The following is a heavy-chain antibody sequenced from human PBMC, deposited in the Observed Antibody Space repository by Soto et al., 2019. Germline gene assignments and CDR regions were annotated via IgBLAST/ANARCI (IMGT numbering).Heavy chain of an antibody. Sequence: GGSLRLSCAASGFTFSSYSMNWVRQAPGKGLEWVSSISSSSSYIYYADSVKGRFTISRDNAKNSLYLQMNSLRAEDTAVYYCARGRRGCRDADHAYFDNWGQGTLVTVSS. V-gene: IGHV3-21*01. J-gene: IGHJ4*02. CDR3: ARGRRGCRDADHAYFDN. CDR1: GFTFSSYS. CDR2: ISSSSSYI. D-gene: IGHD2-8*01.